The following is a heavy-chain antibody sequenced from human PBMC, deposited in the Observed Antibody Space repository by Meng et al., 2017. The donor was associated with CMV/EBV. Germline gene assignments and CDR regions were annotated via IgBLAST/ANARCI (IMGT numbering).Heavy chain of an antibody. V-gene: IGHV4-34*01. Sequence: QVQLQQWGAGLFTPSETLSLPCAVYGGFLSGDYWSWIRQPPGKGLEWIGEINHSGSTNYNPSLKSRVTISVDTSKNQFSLKLSSVTAADTAVYYCARVWDSGWDYWGQGTLVTVSS. J-gene: IGHJ4*02. CDR1: GGFLSGDY. CDR2: INHSGST. D-gene: IGHD3-22*01. CDR3: ARVWDSGWDY.